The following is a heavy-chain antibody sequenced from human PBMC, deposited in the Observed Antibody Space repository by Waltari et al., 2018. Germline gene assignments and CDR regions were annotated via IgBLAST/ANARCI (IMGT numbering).Heavy chain of an antibody. J-gene: IGHJ4*02. CDR2: NIPILGIA. D-gene: IGHD5-12*01. CDR3: AGGTHRPDVDIVATDFDY. CDR1: GGTFSSYA. Sequence: QVQLVQSGAEVKKPGSSVKVSCKASGGTFSSYAISWVRQAPGQGLEWMGGNIPILGIANYAQKVQGRVTITADESTSTAYMELSSLRSEDTAVYYCAGGTHRPDVDIVATDFDYWGQGTLVTVSS. V-gene: IGHV1-69*04.